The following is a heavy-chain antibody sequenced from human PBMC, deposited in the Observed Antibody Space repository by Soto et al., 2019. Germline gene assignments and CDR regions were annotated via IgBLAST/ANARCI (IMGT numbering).Heavy chain of an antibody. V-gene: IGHV1-69*01. J-gene: IGHJ6*02. Sequence: QVQLVQSGAEVKKPGSSVKVSCKASGGTFSSYAISWVRQAPGQGLEWMGGIIPIFGTANYAQKFQGRVTITADESTSTAYMELSSLSSEDTAVYYCASCPITGTTYYYYGMDVWGQGTTVTVSS. CDR1: GGTFSSYA. CDR3: ASCPITGTTYYYYGMDV. D-gene: IGHD1-7*01. CDR2: IIPIFGTA.